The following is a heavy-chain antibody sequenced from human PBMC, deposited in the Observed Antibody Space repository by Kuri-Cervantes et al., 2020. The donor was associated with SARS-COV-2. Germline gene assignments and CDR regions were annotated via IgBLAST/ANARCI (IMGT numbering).Heavy chain of an antibody. D-gene: IGHD3-3*01. CDR2: IYYSGST. V-gene: IGHV4-39*01. J-gene: IGHJ6*03. CDR3: ARHWGTDWALEIFGVVSTYYMDV. Sequence: GSLRLSCAVYGGSFSGYYWGWIRQPPGKGLEWIGSIYYSGSTYYNPSLKSRVTISVDTSKNQFSLKXSSVTAADTAVYYCARHWGTDWALEIFGVVSTYYMDVWGKGTTVTVSS. CDR1: GGSFSGYY.